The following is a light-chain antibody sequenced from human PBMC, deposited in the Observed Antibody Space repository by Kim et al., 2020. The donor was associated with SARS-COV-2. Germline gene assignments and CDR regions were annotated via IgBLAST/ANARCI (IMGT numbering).Light chain of an antibody. CDR3: QTWDGSTVL. Sequence: GNKDVCWYQQNTAQSPVVVIYQDKKRPSGIPERFSGSNSGNTATLTISGTQAMDEADYYCQTWDGSTVLFGGGTQLTVL. CDR2: QDK. V-gene: IGLV3-1*01. J-gene: IGLJ2*01. CDR1: GNKD.